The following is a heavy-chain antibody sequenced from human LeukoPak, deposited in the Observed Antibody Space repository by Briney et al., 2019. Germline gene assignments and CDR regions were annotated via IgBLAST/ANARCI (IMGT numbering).Heavy chain of an antibody. CDR2: ISYSGTT. D-gene: IGHD3-10*01. V-gene: IGHV4-59*12. CDR3: ARGSSGTYYYGMDV. CDR1: GGSISNYY. Sequence: SETLSLTCTVSGGSISNYYWSWIRQPPGKGLEWIGYISYSGTTNYNPSLKSRVTISVDKSKNQFSLKLSSVTAADTAVYYCARGSSGTYYYGMDVWGQGTTVTVSS. J-gene: IGHJ6*02.